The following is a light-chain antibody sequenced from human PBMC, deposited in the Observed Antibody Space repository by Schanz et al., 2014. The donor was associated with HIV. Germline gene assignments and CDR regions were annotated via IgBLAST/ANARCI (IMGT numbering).Light chain of an antibody. CDR2: EVN. CDR1: SSDVGSYNL. J-gene: IGLJ3*02. V-gene: IGLV2-8*01. CDR3: SSYAATSNVL. Sequence: QSALTQPPSVSGSPGQSVTISCTGTSSDVGSYNLVSWYQQHPGKAPKLMIYEVNRRPSGVPDRFSGSKSGNTASLTVSGLQAEDEADYYCSSYAATSNVLFGGGTKLTVL.